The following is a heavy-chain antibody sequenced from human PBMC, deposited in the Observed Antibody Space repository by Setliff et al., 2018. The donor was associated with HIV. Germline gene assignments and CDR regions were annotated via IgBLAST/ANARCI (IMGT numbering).Heavy chain of an antibody. CDR3: ARDYLYYNLWDGSPVYGMDV. CDR1: GFTFSSYV. CDR2: MSTGGGIK. Sequence: QPGGSLRLSCAATGFTFSSYVLHWVRQAPGKGLEWVAVMSTGGGIKICADSVKGRFTISRDNSRNTLYLQMNSLRGEDTAIYYCARDYLYYNLWDGSPVYGMDVWGQGTTVTVSS. V-gene: IGHV3-30-3*01. J-gene: IGHJ6*02. D-gene: IGHD3-3*01.